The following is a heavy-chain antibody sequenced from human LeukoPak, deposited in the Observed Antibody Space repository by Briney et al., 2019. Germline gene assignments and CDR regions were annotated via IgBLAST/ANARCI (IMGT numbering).Heavy chain of an antibody. D-gene: IGHD2-15*01. Sequence: SGPTLVNPTQPLTLTCTFSGFSLSTSGVGVGWIRQPPGKALEWLALIYWDDDKRYSPSLKSRLTITKDTSKNQVVLTMTNMDPVDTATYYCAQTCSGGSCYSGSDWFDPWGQGTLVTVSS. J-gene: IGHJ5*02. V-gene: IGHV2-5*02. CDR1: GFSLSTSGVG. CDR2: IYWDDDK. CDR3: AQTCSGGSCYSGSDWFDP.